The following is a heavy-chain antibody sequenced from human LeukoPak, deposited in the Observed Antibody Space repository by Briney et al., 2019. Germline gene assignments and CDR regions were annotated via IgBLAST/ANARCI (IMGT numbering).Heavy chain of an antibody. CDR2: ISSSSSYI. V-gene: IGHV3-21*01. CDR1: GFTFSGYS. J-gene: IGHJ6*03. CDR3: ARDRSRPGYYYYYMDV. D-gene: IGHD3-10*01. Sequence: GGSLRLSCAASGFTFSGYSMNWVRQAPGKGLEWVSSISSSSSYIYYADSVKGRFTISRDNAKNSLYLQMNSLRAEDTAVYYCARDRSRPGYYYYYMDVWGKGTTVTISS.